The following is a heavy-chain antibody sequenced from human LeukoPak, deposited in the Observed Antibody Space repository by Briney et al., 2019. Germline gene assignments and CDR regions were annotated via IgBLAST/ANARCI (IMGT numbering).Heavy chain of an antibody. D-gene: IGHD2-21*02. V-gene: IGHV1-69*04. Sequence: SVNVSFKASVGTFISYASSWVRQAPGQGLEGMGRIITIFGIANYAQKFQGRVTITVDKSTSTAYMELSSLRSEDTAVYYCATDDWRRYCGVHCYPDYWGQGTLVTVSS. CDR2: IITIFGIA. CDR3: ATDDWRRYCGVHCYPDY. CDR1: VGTFISYA. J-gene: IGHJ4*02.